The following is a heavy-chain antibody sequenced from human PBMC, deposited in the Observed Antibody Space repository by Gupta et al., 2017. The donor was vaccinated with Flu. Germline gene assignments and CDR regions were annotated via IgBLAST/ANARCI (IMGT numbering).Heavy chain of an antibody. V-gene: IGHV3-13*01. CDR2: IGTEGDT. Sequence: EEQLVESGGGLVQQGGPLRLPCAASGFPLRHYDKQRVRHEQGTALEWVPQDTGKDLEWVSGIGTEGDTFYPDSVKGRFTISRENAKNSLYLQMNNLRAEDTAVYYCARGTYCHETTCSRIWYFDLWGRGTLVTVSS. J-gene: IGHJ2*01. CDR1: GFPLRHYD. D-gene: IGHD2-21*01. CDR3: ARGTYCHETTCSRIWYFDL.